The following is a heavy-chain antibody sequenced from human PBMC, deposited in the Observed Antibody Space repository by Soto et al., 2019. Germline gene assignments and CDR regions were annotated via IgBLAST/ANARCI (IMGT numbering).Heavy chain of an antibody. Sequence: EVQLVESGGGLVKPGGSLRLSCAASELTFSNAWMSWVRQAPGKGLEWVGRIKSKSDDGTTDYAAPLKGRFIISRDDSKNTVFLQMSSLKTEDTAVYYCTTDPMRSSGVSCYGPFDHWGQGTLVTVSS. CDR1: ELTFSNAW. D-gene: IGHD2-15*01. V-gene: IGHV3-15*01. CDR2: IKSKSDDGTT. CDR3: TTDPMRSSGVSCYGPFDH. J-gene: IGHJ4*02.